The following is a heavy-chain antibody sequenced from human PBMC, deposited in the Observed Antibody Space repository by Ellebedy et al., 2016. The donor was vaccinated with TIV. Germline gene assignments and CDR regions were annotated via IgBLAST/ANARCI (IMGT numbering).Heavy chain of an antibody. Sequence: AASVKVSCKASGYTFTGYYMHWVRQAPGQGLEWMGWINPNSGGTNYAQKFQGWVTMTRDTSISTAYMELSRLRSEDTAVYYCSRDRGRDCSGGSCYSSWYFDLWGRGTLVTVSS. CDR3: SRDRGRDCSGGSCYSSWYFDL. D-gene: IGHD2-15*01. V-gene: IGHV1-2*04. CDR1: GYTFTGYY. J-gene: IGHJ2*01. CDR2: INPNSGGT.